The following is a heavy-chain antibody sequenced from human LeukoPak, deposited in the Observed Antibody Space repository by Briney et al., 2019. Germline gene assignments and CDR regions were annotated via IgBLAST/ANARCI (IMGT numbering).Heavy chain of an antibody. CDR2: NSNSGSTI. CDR3: ARDYYDSSGYDGYFQH. V-gene: IGHV3-11*04. D-gene: IGHD3-22*01. J-gene: IGHJ1*01. Sequence: GGSLRLTCAASGFTFSDYYMSWIRQAPGKGLEWVSYNSNSGSTIYYADSVKGRFTISRDNAKNSLYLQMNSLRAEDTAVYYCARDYYDSSGYDGYFQHWGQGTLVTVSS. CDR1: GFTFSDYY.